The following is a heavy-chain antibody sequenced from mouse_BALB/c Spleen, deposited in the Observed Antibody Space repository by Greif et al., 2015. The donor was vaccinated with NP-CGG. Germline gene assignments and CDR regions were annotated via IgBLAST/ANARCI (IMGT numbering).Heavy chain of an antibody. CDR3: ARSLWLSVDY. CDR2: INPSTGYT. V-gene: IGHV1-7*01. CDR1: GYTFTSYW. D-gene: IGHD2-2*01. Sequence: QVQLKQSGAELAKPGASVKMSCKASGYTFTSYWMHWVKQRPGQGLEWIGYINPSTGYTEYNQKFKDKATLTADKSSSTAYMQLSSLTSEDSAVYYCARSLWLSVDYWGQGTTLTVSS. J-gene: IGHJ2*01.